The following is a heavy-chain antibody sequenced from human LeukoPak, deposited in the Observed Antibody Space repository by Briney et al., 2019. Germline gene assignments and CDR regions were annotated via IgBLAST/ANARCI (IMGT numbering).Heavy chain of an antibody. CDR2: IYSGGST. CDR1: GFTVSSNY. V-gene: IGHV3-66*01. CDR3: ARDYGYYYDSSGYYAD. Sequence: PGGSLRLSCAASGFTVSSNYMSWVRQAPGKGLEWVSVIYSGGSTYYADSVKGRFTISRDNSKNTLYLQMNSLRAEDTAVYYCARDYGYYYDSSGYYADWGQGTLVTVSS. J-gene: IGHJ4*02. D-gene: IGHD3-22*01.